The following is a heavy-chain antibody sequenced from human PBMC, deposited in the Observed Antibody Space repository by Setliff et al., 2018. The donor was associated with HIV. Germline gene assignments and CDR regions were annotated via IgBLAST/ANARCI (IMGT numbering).Heavy chain of an antibody. Sequence: SETLSLTCAVSGYSISSGYYWGWIRQHPGKGLEWIGCVYRSGSTFHNPSLESRVTISVDTSKNQFSLKLRSVTAADTAVYYCARGNWGSGWYFDLWGRGTLVTVSS. CDR2: VYRSGST. CDR1: GYSISSGYY. J-gene: IGHJ2*01. V-gene: IGHV4-38-2*01. D-gene: IGHD7-27*01. CDR3: ARGNWGSGWYFDL.